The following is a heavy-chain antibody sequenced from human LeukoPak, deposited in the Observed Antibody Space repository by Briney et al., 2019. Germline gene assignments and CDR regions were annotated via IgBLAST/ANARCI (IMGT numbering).Heavy chain of an antibody. CDR2: ITWDGGST. CDR1: GFTFGEYG. J-gene: IGHJ5*02. V-gene: IGHV3-43D*03. D-gene: IGHD6-19*01. Sequence: GGSLRLSCVGSGFTFGEYGMHWVRQVPGKGLEWVSHITWDGGSTYYAGSVKGRFTISRDNSKNSLYLQMNSLGAEDAALYYCAKDIHIGHGSGWPESWGQGTLVTVSS. CDR3: AKDIHIGHGSGWPES.